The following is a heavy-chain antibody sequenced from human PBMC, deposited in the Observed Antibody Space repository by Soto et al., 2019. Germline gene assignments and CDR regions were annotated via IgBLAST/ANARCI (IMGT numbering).Heavy chain of an antibody. V-gene: IGHV1-2*02. CDR1: GYTFTDYF. CDR2: INPNSGGT. D-gene: IGHD1-26*01. Sequence: VEMVQSGAEVKKPWASVKVSCKASGYTFTDYFIHWVRQAPGQGLEWMGWINPNSGGTNYAQKFQGRGTVTRDTSITKVYMDQSRLRSDDTATYYCAGASNIPADAIHSGRWGQGTLVTVSS. J-gene: IGHJ4*02. CDR3: AGASNIPADAIHSGR.